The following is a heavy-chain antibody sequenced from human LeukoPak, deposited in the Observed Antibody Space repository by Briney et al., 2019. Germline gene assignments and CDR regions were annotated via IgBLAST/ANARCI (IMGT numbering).Heavy chain of an antibody. V-gene: IGHV1-24*01. CDR1: GYTLTDLS. Sequence: ASVKVSCKVSGYTLTDLSMHWVRQAAGKGLEWKGGFLPEDGERIYAQTLQGRDTMTEDTSTDTAYMELSSLRSEDTAVYYCATEDAGYSGYDYLFDYWGQGTLVTVSS. CDR3: ATEDAGYSGYDYLFDY. D-gene: IGHD5-12*01. J-gene: IGHJ4*02. CDR2: FLPEDGER.